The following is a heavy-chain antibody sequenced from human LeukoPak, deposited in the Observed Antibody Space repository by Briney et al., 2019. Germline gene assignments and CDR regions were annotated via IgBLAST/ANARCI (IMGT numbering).Heavy chain of an antibody. V-gene: IGHV3-9*01. D-gene: IGHD3-10*01. CDR3: AKDMNSYGSGSSYNPWGPFDS. CDR1: GFTFDNYA. CDR2: IAWYSGNT. Sequence: GGSLRLFCAASGFTFDNYAMHWVRQAPGKGLEWVSGIAWYSGNTGFADSVKGRFTISRDNAENSLSLQMNSLTPEDTAFYFCAKDMNSYGSGSSYNPWGPFDSWGQGTLVTVSS. J-gene: IGHJ4*02.